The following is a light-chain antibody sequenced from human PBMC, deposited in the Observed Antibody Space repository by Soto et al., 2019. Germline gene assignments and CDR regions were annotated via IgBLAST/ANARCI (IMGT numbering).Light chain of an antibody. CDR3: QKYNSGPFT. CDR1: QGISNY. V-gene: IGKV1-27*01. CDR2: AAS. Sequence: DIQMTQSPSSLSASVGDRVTITCRARQGISNYLAWYQQKPGKVPKLLIYAASILQSGAPSRFSGSGSGTDFTLTITSLQPEDVATYYCQKYNSGPFTFGPGTKVDIK. J-gene: IGKJ3*01.